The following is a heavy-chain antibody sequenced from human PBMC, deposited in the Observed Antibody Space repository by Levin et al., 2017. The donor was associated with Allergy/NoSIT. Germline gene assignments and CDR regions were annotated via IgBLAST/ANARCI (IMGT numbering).Heavy chain of an antibody. Sequence: SQTLSLTCGVYGGSFSGHYWSWIRQPPGKGLEWIGEINHRGSANYNRSLKSRITISEDTSKNQFSLRLSSVTAADTALYYCARGRGFWTGYYSFDAWGQGTLVTVSS. CDR3: ARGRGFWTGYYSFDA. CDR1: GGSFSGHY. J-gene: IGHJ5*02. V-gene: IGHV4-34*01. CDR2: INHRGSA. D-gene: IGHD3/OR15-3a*01.